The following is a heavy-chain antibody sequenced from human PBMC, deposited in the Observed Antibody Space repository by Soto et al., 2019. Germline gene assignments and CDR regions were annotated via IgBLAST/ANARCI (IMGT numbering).Heavy chain of an antibody. CDR2: IYYSGST. CDR3: ARHRITMVRGADGWFDP. Sequence: SETLSLTCTVSGGSISSSSYYWGWIRQPPGKGLEWIGSIYYSGSTYYNPSLKSRVTISVDTSKNQFSLKLSSVTAADTAVYYCARHRITMVRGADGWFDPWGQGTLVTVSS. V-gene: IGHV4-39*01. D-gene: IGHD3-10*01. CDR1: GGSISSSSYY. J-gene: IGHJ5*02.